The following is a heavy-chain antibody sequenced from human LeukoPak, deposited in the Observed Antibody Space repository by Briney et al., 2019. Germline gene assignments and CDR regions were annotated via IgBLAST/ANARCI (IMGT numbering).Heavy chain of an antibody. CDR3: ARQQWEQQGRDYYFNGLGV. D-gene: IGHD1-26*01. V-gene: IGHV4-4*02. CDR1: AGSVRSSSW. CDR2: IYLYGTT. Sequence: SETLSLTCSVSAGSVRSSSWWSWVRQSPVKGLEWIGEIYLYGTTNYNPSLKSRVTMSVDRSKNQFSLKLSSVTAADTAVYYCARQQWEQQGRDYYFNGLGVWGPGTTVIVSS. J-gene: IGHJ6*02.